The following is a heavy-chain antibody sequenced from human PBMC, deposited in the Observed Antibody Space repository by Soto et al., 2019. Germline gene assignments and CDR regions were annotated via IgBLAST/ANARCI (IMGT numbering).Heavy chain of an antibody. Sequence: EVQLLESGGSLVQPGGSLGLSCEASGFSFSDYAMTWVRQAPGKGLEWVSLLGAGGGARNYADSVKGRFTISRDNSKNTVFLLMNSLRPEDTAIYYCARIRSTVTVRSYFDYWGQGTLVTVSS. CDR3: ARIRSTVTVRSYFDY. D-gene: IGHD2-21*02. CDR1: GFSFSDYA. V-gene: IGHV3-23*01. J-gene: IGHJ4*02. CDR2: LGAGGGAR.